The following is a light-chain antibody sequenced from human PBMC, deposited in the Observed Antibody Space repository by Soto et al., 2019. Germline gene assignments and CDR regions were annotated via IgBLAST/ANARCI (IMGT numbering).Light chain of an antibody. CDR3: QQYGSSPIT. V-gene: IGKV3-15*01. CDR2: GAS. Sequence: ETVMTQSPATLSVSPGERATLSCRASQSISSNLAWYQQKPGQAPRLLIYGASTRATGIPARFTGSGSGTEFTLTISSLQSEDFAVYYCQQYGSSPITFGQGTRLEI. CDR1: QSISSN. J-gene: IGKJ5*01.